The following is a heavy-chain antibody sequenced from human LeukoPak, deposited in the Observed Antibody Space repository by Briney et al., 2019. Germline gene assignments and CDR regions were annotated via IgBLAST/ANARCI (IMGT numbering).Heavy chain of an antibody. D-gene: IGHD3-10*01. Sequence: PSETLSLTCTVSGGSISSYYWSWIRQPPGKGLEWIGYIYYSGSTNYNPSLKSRVTISVDTSKNQFSLKLSSVTAADTAVYYCARDSAPTLLWFGEMDVWGKGTTVTISS. CDR2: IYYSGST. V-gene: IGHV4-59*01. CDR1: GGSISSYY. CDR3: ARDSAPTLLWFGEMDV. J-gene: IGHJ6*04.